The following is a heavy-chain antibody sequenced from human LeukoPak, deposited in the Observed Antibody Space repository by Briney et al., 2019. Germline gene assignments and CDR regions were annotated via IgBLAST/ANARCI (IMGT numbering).Heavy chain of an antibody. CDR2: INHSGST. CDR3: ARTIYRFDY. V-gene: IGHV4-34*01. CDR1: GGSFSGYY. J-gene: IGHJ4*02. D-gene: IGHD5-12*01. Sequence: NSSETLTLTCAVYGGSFSGYYWSWIRQPPGKGLEWIGEINHSGSTNYNPSLKSRVTISVDTSKNQFSLKLSSVTAADTAVYYCARTIYRFDYGARGTLVPVPS.